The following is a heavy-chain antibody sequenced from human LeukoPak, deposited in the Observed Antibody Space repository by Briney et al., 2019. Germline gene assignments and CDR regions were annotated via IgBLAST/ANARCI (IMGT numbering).Heavy chain of an antibody. V-gene: IGHV4-39*07. J-gene: IGHJ4*02. CDR1: GGSISSSSYY. CDR3: ARGGSSSLDY. D-gene: IGHD6-6*01. CDR2: IYYSGST. Sequence: SETLSLTCTVSGGSISSSSYYWDWIRQPPGKGLEWIGSIYYSGSTYYNPSLKSRVTISVDTSKNQFSLKLSSVTAADTAVYYCARGGSSSLDYWGQGTLVTVSS.